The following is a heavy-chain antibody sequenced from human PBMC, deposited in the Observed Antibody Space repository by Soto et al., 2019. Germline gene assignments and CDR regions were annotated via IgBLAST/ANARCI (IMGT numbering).Heavy chain of an antibody. CDR1: GFTFSSYS. J-gene: IGHJ6*02. V-gene: IGHV3-21*01. CDR2: ISSSSSYI. Sequence: EVQLVESGGGLVKPGGSLRLSCAASGFTFSSYSMNWVRQAPGKGLEWVSSISSSSSYIYYADSVKGRFTISRDNAKNSLYLQMNSLRAEDTAVYYCARVYSSSPSSVGMDVWGQGTTVSVSS. D-gene: IGHD6-6*01. CDR3: ARVYSSSPSSVGMDV.